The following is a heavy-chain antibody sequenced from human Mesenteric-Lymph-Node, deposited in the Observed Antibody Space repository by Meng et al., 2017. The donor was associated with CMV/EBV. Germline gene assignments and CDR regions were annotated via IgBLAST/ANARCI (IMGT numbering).Heavy chain of an antibody. D-gene: IGHD3-10*01. V-gene: IGHV1-69*10. CDR1: GGTFSSYT. CDR2: IIPILVIP. J-gene: IGHJ4*02. CDR3: AKEDGMGHRGSYYSGSGTLLLRY. Sequence: SVKVSCKASGGTFSSYTINWVRQAPGQGLEWVGGIIPILVIPNYAQKFRGRVTITADSSTTTAYMELSNLRSEDTAVYYCAKEDGMGHRGSYYSGSGTLLLRYWGQGTLVTVSS.